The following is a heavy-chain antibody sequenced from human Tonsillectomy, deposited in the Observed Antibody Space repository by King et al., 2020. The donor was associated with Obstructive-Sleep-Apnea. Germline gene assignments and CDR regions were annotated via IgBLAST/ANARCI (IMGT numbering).Heavy chain of an antibody. CDR2: IYHSGST. D-gene: IGHD3-3*01. V-gene: IGHV4-4*02. CDR3: ATRPDLYDFWSGYYFDH. J-gene: IGHJ4*02. CDR1: GGSISSSNC. Sequence: VQLQESGPGLVKPSGTLSLTCVVSGGSISSSNCWSWVRQPPGKGLEWIWEIYHSGSTNYNPSLKSRVTISVDKSKNQFSLKLSSVTAADTAVYYCATRPDLYDFWSGYYFDHWGQGTLVTVSS.